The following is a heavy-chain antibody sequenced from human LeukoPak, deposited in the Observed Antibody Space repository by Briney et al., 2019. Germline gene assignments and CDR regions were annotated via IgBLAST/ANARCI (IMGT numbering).Heavy chain of an antibody. CDR1: GGTFSSYA. CDR3: ARGTTVTTLVPYYYYYYYMDV. V-gene: IGHV1-69*06. Sequence: GASVKVSCKASGGTFSSYAISWVRQAPGQGLEWMGGIIPIFGTANYAQRFQGRVTITADKSTSTAYMELSSLRSEDTAVYYCARGTTVTTLVPYYYYYYYMDVWGKGTTVTVSS. CDR2: IIPIFGTA. D-gene: IGHD4-11*01. J-gene: IGHJ6*03.